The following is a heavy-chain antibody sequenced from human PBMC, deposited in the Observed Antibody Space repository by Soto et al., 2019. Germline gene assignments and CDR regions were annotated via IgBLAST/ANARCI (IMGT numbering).Heavy chain of an antibody. CDR1: GYTFTSYY. CDR3: ARANEPSRYSYGPQDYYYYYGMDV. V-gene: IGHV1-46*01. CDR2: INPSGGST. J-gene: IGHJ6*02. D-gene: IGHD5-18*01. Sequence: ASVKVSCKASGYTFTSYYMHWVRQAPGQGLKWMGIINPSGGSTSYAQKFQGRVTMTRDTSTSTVYMELSSLRSEDTAVYYCARANEPSRYSYGPQDYYYYYGMDVWGQGTTVTVSS.